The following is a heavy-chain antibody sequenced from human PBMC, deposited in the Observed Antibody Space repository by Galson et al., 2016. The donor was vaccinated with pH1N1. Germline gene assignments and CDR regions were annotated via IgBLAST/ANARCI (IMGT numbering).Heavy chain of an antibody. CDR1: GGTFSNYV. D-gene: IGHD3-10*01. V-gene: IGHV1-69*06. CDR2: IIPIFGTT. Sequence: SVKVSCKASGGTFSNYVISWVRQAPGQGLEWMGGIIPIFGTTDYAQKFQGRVTITADKTTSTGYMELTSLRSEDTAVYFCASDSKGYYGSATSIQDHFYYGMDVWGQGTTVTVSS. CDR3: ASDSKGYYGSATSIQDHFYYGMDV. J-gene: IGHJ6*02.